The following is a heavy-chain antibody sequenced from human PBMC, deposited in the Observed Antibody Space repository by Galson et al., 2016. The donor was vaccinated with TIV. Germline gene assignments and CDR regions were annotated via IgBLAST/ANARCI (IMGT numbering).Heavy chain of an antibody. V-gene: IGHV3-48*03. J-gene: IGHJ6*02. CDR2: IIESGRST. CDR1: GFTFSSYE. D-gene: IGHD1-14*01. CDR3: ARGWQPFYNHYYSMDV. Sequence: SLRLSCAASGFTFSSYEMNWVRQAPGKGLEWVSYIIESGRSTYYADSVKGRFTISRDDAKNSLFLQMSSLRAEDTAVYYCARGWQPFYNHYYSMDVWGQGTTVIVSS.